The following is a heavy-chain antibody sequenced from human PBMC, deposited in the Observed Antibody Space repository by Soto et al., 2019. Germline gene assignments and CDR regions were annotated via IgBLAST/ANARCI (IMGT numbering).Heavy chain of an antibody. J-gene: IGHJ4*02. D-gene: IGHD5-12*01. V-gene: IGHV3-23*01. Sequence: GSLRLSCAASGFTFSNAWINWVRQAPGKGLEWVSAISGSGGSTYYADSVKGRFTISRDNSKNTLYLQMNSLRAEDTAVYYCAKDLVDAKFDYWGQGTLVTVSS. CDR3: AKDLVDAKFDY. CDR2: ISGSGGST. CDR1: GFTFSNAW.